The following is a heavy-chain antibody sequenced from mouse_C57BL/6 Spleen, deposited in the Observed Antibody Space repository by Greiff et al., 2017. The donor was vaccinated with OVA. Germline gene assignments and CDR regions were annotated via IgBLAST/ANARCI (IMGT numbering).Heavy chain of an antibody. D-gene: IGHD3-1*01. CDR2: IYPGSGST. CDR1: GYTFTSYW. J-gene: IGHJ4*01. Sequence: VQLQQPGAELVKPGASVKMSCKASGYTFTSYWITWVKQRPGQGLEWIGDIYPGSGSTNYNEKFKRKATLTVDTSSSTAYMQLSSLTSEDSAVYYCARSGVGVRAMDYWGQGTSVTVSS. V-gene: IGHV1-55*01. CDR3: ARSGVGVRAMDY.